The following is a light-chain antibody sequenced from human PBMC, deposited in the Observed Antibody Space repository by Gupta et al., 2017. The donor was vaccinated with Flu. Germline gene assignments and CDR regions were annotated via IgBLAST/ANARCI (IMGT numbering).Light chain of an antibody. CDR3: QTWGTGIRV. Sequence: QLVLTQSPSASASLGASVKLTCTLSSGHSSYAIAWHQQQPEKGPRYLMKLNSDGSHSKGDGIPDRFSGSSSGAARYLTISSLQAEDDAYYYCQTWGTGIRVFGGGTKLTVL. V-gene: IGLV4-69*01. J-gene: IGLJ3*02. CDR1: SGHSSYA. CDR2: LNSDGSH.